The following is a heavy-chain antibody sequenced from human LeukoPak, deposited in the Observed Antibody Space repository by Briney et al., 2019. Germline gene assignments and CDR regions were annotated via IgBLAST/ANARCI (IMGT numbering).Heavy chain of an antibody. D-gene: IGHD1-26*01. CDR1: GGSISSYY. CDR2: IYYSGST. J-gene: IGHJ5*02. CDR3: ARYSGSPANWFDP. V-gene: IGHV4-59*01. Sequence: SETLSLTCTVSGGSISSYYWSWIRQPPGKGLEWIGYIYYSGSTNYNPSLKSRVTISVDTSKNQFSLKLSSVTAADTAVYYCARYSGSPANWFDPWGQGTLVTVSS.